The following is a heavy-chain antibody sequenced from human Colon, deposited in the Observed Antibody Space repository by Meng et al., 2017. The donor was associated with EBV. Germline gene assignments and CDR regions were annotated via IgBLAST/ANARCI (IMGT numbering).Heavy chain of an antibody. CDR1: GGSISSSHW. CDR2: VYHTGST. D-gene: IGHD2-21*01. Sequence: VHVRGSGPSLVKPSVTLSLTCAVSGGSISSSHWWTWVRQPPGKGLEWIGEVYHTGSTKYNPSLKSRLTISVDKSKNQFSLNLTSVTAADTAVYYCARVWQSLTAFFDSWGQGTLVTVSS. CDR3: ARVWQSLTAFFDS. J-gene: IGHJ4*02. V-gene: IGHV4-4*02.